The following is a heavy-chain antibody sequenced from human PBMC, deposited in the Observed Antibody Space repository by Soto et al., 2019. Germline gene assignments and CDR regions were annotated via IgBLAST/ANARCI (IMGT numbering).Heavy chain of an antibody. J-gene: IGHJ6*02. CDR2: INTDGNTI. CDR1: GFTLSSYW. V-gene: IGHV3-74*01. CDR3: ARGACGGDCPGGIDV. Sequence: EVQLVESGGGLVQPGGSLRLSCAASGFTLSSYWMHWVRQPPGKGLVWVSRINTDGNTINYADSVKGRFTISRDTATNTLYLQLNSLRAADTAVYYCARGACGGDCPGGIDVWGQGTPVTVSS. D-gene: IGHD2-21*02.